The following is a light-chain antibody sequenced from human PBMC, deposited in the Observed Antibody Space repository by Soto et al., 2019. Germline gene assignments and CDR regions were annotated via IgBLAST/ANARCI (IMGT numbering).Light chain of an antibody. CDR2: GAS. CDR1: QSVSSN. CDR3: QQYDRSPYT. Sequence: EIVMTQSPATLSVSPGERTTLSCRASQSVSSNLAWYQQKPGQAPRLLIYGASTRATGIPARFSGSGSGTDFTLTISSLQSEDFAVYYCQQYDRSPYTFGQGTKLEIK. J-gene: IGKJ2*01. V-gene: IGKV3-15*01.